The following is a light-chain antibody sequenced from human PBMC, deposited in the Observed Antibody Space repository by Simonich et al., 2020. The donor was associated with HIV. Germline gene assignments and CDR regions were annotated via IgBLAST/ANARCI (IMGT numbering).Light chain of an antibody. CDR3: QQYGSSPYT. J-gene: IGKJ2*01. Sequence: EIVLTQSPGTLSLSPGERITLSCRASQRVSSSYLAWDQQKPGLAPRLLIYDASSRATGIPDRFSGSGSGTDFTLTISRLEPEDFAVYYCQQYGSSPYTFGQGTKLEIK. CDR1: QRVSSSY. CDR2: DAS. V-gene: IGKV3D-20*01.